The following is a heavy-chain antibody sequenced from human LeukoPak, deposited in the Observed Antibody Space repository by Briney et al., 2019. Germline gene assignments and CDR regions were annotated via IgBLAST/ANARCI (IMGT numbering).Heavy chain of an antibody. CDR3: ARSSPAHDSFDI. V-gene: IGHV4-39*01. D-gene: IGHD2-2*01. CDR2: IYYSGST. Sequence: PSENLSLTCTVSGGSISSSSYYWGWIRQPPGKGLEWIGSIYYSGSTYYNPSLKSRVTISVDTSKNQFSLKLSSVTAADTAVYYCARSSPAHDSFDIWGQGTMVTVSS. CDR1: GGSISSSSYY. J-gene: IGHJ3*02.